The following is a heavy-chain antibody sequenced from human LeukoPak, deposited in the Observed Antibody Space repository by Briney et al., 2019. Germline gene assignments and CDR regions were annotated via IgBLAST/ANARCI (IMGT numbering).Heavy chain of an antibody. CDR3: ARGGLVVTHFDY. V-gene: IGHV4-39*07. Sequence: SETLSLTCTVSGGSISSSSYYWGWIRQPPGKGLEWIGSIYYSGSTYYNPSLKSRVTISVDTSKNQFSLKLSSVTAADTAVYYCARGGLVVTHFDYWGQGTLVTVSS. CDR2: IYYSGST. D-gene: IGHD3-22*01. J-gene: IGHJ4*02. CDR1: GGSISSSSYY.